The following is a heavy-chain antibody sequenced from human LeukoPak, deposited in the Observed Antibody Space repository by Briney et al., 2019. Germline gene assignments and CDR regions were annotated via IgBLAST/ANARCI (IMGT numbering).Heavy chain of an antibody. CDR3: TRDPILGAPDYFDY. CDR2: TSPEEGLK. Sequence: KSGGSLRLSCAASGFTFANYVTNWVRQAPGKGREGVAVTSPEEGLKFYGDSGKGRFTISRDNSKNTMYLQMNNLREEDTAVYYCTRDPILGAPDYFDYWGQGTLVSVSS. V-gene: IGHV3-30*04. CDR1: GFTFANYV. D-gene: IGHD1-26*01. J-gene: IGHJ4*02.